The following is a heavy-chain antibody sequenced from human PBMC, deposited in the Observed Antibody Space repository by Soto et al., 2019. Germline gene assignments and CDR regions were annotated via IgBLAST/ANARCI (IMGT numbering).Heavy chain of an antibody. CDR2: IRTTSDT. J-gene: IGHJ4*02. D-gene: IGHD1-1*01. CDR1: GFALSTYT. Sequence: EVQLLESGGGLVQPGGSLRLSCAASGFALSTYTMIWVRQAPGKGLEWVSGIRTTSDTYYAESVKGRFTISRDDSKNTLFLQMNSLRAEDTAVYYCANLARYKPFDYWGQGTVVTVSS. CDR3: ANLARYKPFDY. V-gene: IGHV3-23*01.